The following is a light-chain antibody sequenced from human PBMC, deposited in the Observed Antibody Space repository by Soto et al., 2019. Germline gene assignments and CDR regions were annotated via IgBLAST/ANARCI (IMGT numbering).Light chain of an antibody. CDR2: GAS. CDR3: QQRSNWQGT. J-gene: IGKJ5*01. V-gene: IGKV3D-20*02. CDR1: QSLTNSF. Sequence: VLTQSPGTLSLSQGERATLSCRASQSLTNSFIAWYQQKPGQAPRLLIYGASSRATGIPDRFSGSGSGTEFTLTISSLEPEHFAVYYCQQRSNWQGTFGQGTRLEIK.